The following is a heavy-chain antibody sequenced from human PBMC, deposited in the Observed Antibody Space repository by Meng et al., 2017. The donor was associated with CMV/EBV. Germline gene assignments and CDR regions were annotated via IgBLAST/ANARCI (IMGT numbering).Heavy chain of an antibody. Sequence: SVKVSCKASGYTFTSYDINWVRQATGQGLEWMGGISPIFGTANYAQKFQGRVTITTDESTSTAYMELSSLRSEDTAVYYCARQGLGENLMEWLFADRTRYYYYGMDVWGQGTTVTVSS. CDR1: GYTFTSYD. D-gene: IGHD3-3*01. J-gene: IGHJ6*02. CDR3: ARQGLGENLMEWLFADRTRYYYYGMDV. CDR2: ISPIFGTA. V-gene: IGHV1-69*05.